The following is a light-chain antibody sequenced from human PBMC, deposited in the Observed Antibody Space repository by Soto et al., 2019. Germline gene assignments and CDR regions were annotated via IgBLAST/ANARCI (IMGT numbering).Light chain of an antibody. J-gene: IGLJ6*01. CDR2: AXX. CDR3: GSYTSTSTL. Sequence: QSVLTQPASVSGSPGQSITISCTGTSSDVGGYNYVSWYQQHPGKAPKLMIYAXXDRPSGVYSRFSGSKSGNTASLTISGLQAEDEADSYCGSYTSTSTLFRNGAKVTVL. V-gene: IGLV2-14*03. CDR1: SSDVGGYNY.